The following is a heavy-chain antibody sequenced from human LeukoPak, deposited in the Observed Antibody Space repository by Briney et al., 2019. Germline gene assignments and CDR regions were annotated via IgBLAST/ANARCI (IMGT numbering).Heavy chain of an antibody. V-gene: IGHV3-30*03. J-gene: IGHJ4*02. Sequence: GGSLRLSCAASGFTFSSYGMHWVRQAPGKGLEWVAVISYDGSNKYYADSVKGRFTISRENAKNSLYLQMSSLRAGDTAVYYCARGDNSRLIDFWGQGTLVTVSS. CDR3: ARGDNSRLIDF. CDR2: ISYDGSNK. CDR1: GFTFSSYG. D-gene: IGHD6-13*01.